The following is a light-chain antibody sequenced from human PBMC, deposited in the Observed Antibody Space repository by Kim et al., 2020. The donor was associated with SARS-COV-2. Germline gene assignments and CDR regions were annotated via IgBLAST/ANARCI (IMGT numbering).Light chain of an antibody. CDR2: QDS. J-gene: IGLJ2*01. CDR1: KLGDKY. Sequence: SYELTQPPSVSVSPGQTASITCSGDKLGDKYACWYQQKPGQSPVLVIYQDSKRPSGIPERFSGSNSGNTATLTISGTQAMDEADYYCQEWDNSTVVFGGG. V-gene: IGLV3-1*01. CDR3: QEWDNSTVV.